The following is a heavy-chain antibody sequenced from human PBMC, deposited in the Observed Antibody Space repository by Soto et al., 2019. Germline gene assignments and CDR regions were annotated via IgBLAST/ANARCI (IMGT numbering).Heavy chain of an antibody. J-gene: IGHJ4*02. CDR2: IYHSGST. V-gene: IGHV4-4*02. D-gene: IGHD3-16*02. CDR3: SRAPPRCYLYYFDY. Sequence: SETLSLTCAVSGGSISSSNWWSWVRQPPGKGLELIGEIYHSGSTNYNPSLKSLVTISVDKSKNQFSLKLSSVTAADTAVYYCSRAPPRCYLYYFDYWGQGTLVTVSS. CDR1: GGSISSSNW.